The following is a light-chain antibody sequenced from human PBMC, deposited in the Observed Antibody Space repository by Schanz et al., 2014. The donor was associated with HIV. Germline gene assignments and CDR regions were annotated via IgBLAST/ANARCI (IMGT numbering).Light chain of an antibody. CDR3: QQYNSYPYT. CDR1: QTISSW. V-gene: IGKV1-5*03. CDR2: KAS. Sequence: DIQMTQSPSTLSASVGDRVTITCRASQTISSWLAWYQQKPGKAPKLLIYKASSLESGVPSRFSGSGSGTEFTLTISSLQPDDFATYYCQQYNSYPYTFGQGTKLEIK. J-gene: IGKJ2*01.